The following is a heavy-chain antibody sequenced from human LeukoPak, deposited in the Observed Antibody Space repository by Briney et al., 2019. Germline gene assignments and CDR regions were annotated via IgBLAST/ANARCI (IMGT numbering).Heavy chain of an antibody. CDR2: INPSGGST. D-gene: IGHD1-26*01. J-gene: IGHJ4*02. CDR3: ARAKQWELRLLDY. CDR1: AYTFTSYY. V-gene: IGHV1-46*01. Sequence: ASVKVSCKASAYTFTSYYMHWVRQAPGQGLEWMGIINPSGGSTSYAQKFQGRVTTTWDTSTSTVYMELSSLRSEDTAVYYCARAKQWELRLLDYWGQGTLVTVSS.